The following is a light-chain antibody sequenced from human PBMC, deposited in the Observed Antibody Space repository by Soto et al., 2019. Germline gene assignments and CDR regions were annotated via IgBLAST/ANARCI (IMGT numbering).Light chain of an antibody. CDR3: SSFTSSSTLV. CDR2: DVS. Sequence: QSALAQPASVSGSPGKSTTISCTGTSSDVGGYNSVSWYQQHPGKTPKVMIYDVSNRPSGVSDRFSGSKSGNTASLTISGLQAEDEADYYCSSFTSSSTLVFGGGTKVAVL. J-gene: IGLJ2*01. CDR1: SSDVGGYNS. V-gene: IGLV2-14*03.